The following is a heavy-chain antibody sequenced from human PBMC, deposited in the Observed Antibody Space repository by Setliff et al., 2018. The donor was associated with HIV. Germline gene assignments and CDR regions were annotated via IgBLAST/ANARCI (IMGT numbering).Heavy chain of an antibody. J-gene: IGHJ4*02. CDR3: ARGIAAAGR. D-gene: IGHD6-13*01. Sequence: SETLSLTCAIYGGSFSGYYWGWIRQPPGKGLEWIGNIFYSGHTFYNPPLKSRVTISVDTSKNQFSLKLSSVTAADTAVYYCARGIAAAGRWGQGTLVTVSS. CDR1: GGSFSGYY. V-gene: IGHV4-34*12. CDR2: IFYSGHT.